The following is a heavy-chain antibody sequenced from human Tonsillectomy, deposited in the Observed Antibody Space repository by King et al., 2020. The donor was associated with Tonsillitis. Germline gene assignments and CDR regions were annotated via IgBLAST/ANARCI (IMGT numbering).Heavy chain of an antibody. CDR1: GFTFSSYA. V-gene: IGHV3-23*04. CDR3: AKGNYDGSGPDAFDI. J-gene: IGHJ3*02. Sequence: VQLVESGGGLVQPGGSLRLSCAASGFTFSSYAMSWVRQAPGQGLEWFSSISGSGCTTYYSDAVRGRFTNSRDNSKNTLSLQMNSLSAEDTAVYYCAKGNYDGSGPDAFDIWGQGTMVTVSS. D-gene: IGHD3-22*01. CDR2: ISGSGCTT.